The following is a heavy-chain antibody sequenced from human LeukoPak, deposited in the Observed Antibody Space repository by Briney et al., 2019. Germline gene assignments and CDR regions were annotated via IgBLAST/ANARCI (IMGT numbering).Heavy chain of an antibody. V-gene: IGHV3-23*01. Sequence: GGTLRLSCAASGFTFRSYVMSWVRQAPGKGLEWVSTISGSSVTTYYADSVKGRFTVSRDNAKNSLYLQMNSLRAEDTAVYYCARVRCSSTSCKAGYYYYYYMDVWGKGTTVTVSS. J-gene: IGHJ6*03. CDR2: ISGSSVTT. CDR1: GFTFRSYV. D-gene: IGHD2-2*01. CDR3: ARVRCSSTSCKAGYYYYYYMDV.